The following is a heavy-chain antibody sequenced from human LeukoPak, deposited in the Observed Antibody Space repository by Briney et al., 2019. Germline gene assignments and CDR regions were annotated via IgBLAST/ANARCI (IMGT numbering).Heavy chain of an antibody. CDR3: ARVGAVAGISHYYYYMDV. CDR1: GGTFSSYA. Sequence: SVKVSCKASGGTFSSYAISWVRQALGQGLEWMGGIIPIFGTANYAQKFQGRVTITTDESTSTAHMELSSLRSEDTAVYYCARVGAVAGISHYYYYMDVWGKGTTVTVSS. J-gene: IGHJ6*03. CDR2: IIPIFGTA. D-gene: IGHD6-19*01. V-gene: IGHV1-69*05.